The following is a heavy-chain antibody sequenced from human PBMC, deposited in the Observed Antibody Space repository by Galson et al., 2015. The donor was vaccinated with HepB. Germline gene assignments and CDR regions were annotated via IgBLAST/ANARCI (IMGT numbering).Heavy chain of an antibody. V-gene: IGHV4-39*07. Sequence: ETLSLTCTVSGGSISSSSYYWGWIRQPPGKGLEWIGSIYYSGSTYYNPSLKSRVTISVDTSKNQFSLKLSSVTAADTAVYYCARYSGYDPVDYWGQGTLVTVSS. CDR2: IYYSGST. J-gene: IGHJ4*02. D-gene: IGHD5-12*01. CDR1: GGSISSSSYY. CDR3: ARYSGYDPVDY.